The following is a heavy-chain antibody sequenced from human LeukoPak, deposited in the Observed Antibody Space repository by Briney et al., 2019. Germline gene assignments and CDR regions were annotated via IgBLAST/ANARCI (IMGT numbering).Heavy chain of an antibody. D-gene: IGHD3-22*01. CDR3: ARARNYYDNSGYYYEGDAFDI. J-gene: IGHJ3*02. Sequence: SETLSLTCTVSGGSISSSSYYWGWIRQPPGKGLEWIGSIYYSGSTYYNPSLKSRVTISVDTSKNQFSLRLSSVTAADTAVYYCARARNYYDNSGYYYEGDAFDIWGQGTMVTVSS. V-gene: IGHV4-39*07. CDR1: GGSISSSSYY. CDR2: IYYSGST.